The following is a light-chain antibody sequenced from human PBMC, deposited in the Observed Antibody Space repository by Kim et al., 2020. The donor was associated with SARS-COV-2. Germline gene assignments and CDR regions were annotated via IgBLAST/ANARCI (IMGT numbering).Light chain of an antibody. CDR1: SSDVGGYNY. Sequence: GQSVTISCTGTSSDVGGYNYVSWYQQHPGKAPKLMIYEVSKRPSGVPDRFSGSKSGNTASLTVSGLQAEDEADYYYSSYAAISNFVFGTGTKVTVL. CDR3: SSYAAISNFV. CDR2: EVS. J-gene: IGLJ1*01. V-gene: IGLV2-8*01.